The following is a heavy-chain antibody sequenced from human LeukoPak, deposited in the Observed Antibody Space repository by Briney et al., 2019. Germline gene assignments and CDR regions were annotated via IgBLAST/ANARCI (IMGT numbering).Heavy chain of an antibody. J-gene: IGHJ5*02. Sequence: ASVKVSCKASGYTFTGYYMHWVRQAPGQGLEWMGWINANSGGTNYAQKFQGRVTMTRDTSISTAYMELSRLRSDDTAVYYCAREGVGLYGDYLENWFDPWGQGTLVTVSS. V-gene: IGHV1-2*02. CDR3: AREGVGLYGDYLENWFDP. CDR1: GYTFTGYY. CDR2: INANSGGT. D-gene: IGHD4-17*01.